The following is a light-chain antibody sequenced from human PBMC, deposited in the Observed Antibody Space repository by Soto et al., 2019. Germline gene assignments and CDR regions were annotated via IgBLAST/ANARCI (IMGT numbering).Light chain of an antibody. CDR1: QSISTN. CDR2: AAS. J-gene: IGKJ5*01. CDR3: QQYSNWPLT. V-gene: IGKV3-15*01. Sequence: EIVMTQSPATLSVSPGERATLSCRASQSISTNLAWYQQKPGQTPRFLFYAASTRSGDIPARFSGSGSGTEFTLTISSLQSEDLAVYYWQQYSNWPLTFGPGTRLEIK.